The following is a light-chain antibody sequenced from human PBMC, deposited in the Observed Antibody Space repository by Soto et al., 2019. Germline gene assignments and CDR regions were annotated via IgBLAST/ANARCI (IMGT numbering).Light chain of an antibody. V-gene: IGLV1-51*02. CDR1: SSNIGNNY. Sequence: QSVLTQPPSVSAAPGQKVTISCSGSSSNIGNNYVSWYQQLPGTAPKHLIYENNKRPSGIPDRFSGSKSGASATLGITGLQTGDEADYYCGTWVSSLSAWVFGGGTKLTVL. CDR2: ENN. CDR3: GTWVSSLSAWV. J-gene: IGLJ3*02.